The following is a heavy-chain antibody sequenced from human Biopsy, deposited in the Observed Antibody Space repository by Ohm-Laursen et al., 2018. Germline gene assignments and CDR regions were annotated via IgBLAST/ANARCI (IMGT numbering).Heavy chain of an antibody. Sequence: ASVKVSCKATGGTFIGFDINWVRQVPGQGLVWMGWIIAVSGLVNYAPKFQGRVSITADKSTTTAYMELSNLKSEDTAVYYCATPFQYYDSWGGYPPFDHWGQGTQVTVSS. CDR2: IIAVSGLV. J-gene: IGHJ4*02. CDR3: ATPFQYYDSWGGYPPFDH. V-gene: IGHV1-69*10. D-gene: IGHD3-3*01. CDR1: GGTFIGFD.